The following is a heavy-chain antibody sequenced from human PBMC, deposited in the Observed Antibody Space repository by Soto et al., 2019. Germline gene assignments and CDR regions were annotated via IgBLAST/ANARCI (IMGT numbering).Heavy chain of an antibody. Sequence: SGTPSLTCTFSCGSPRKKYWGWVPPPPRKGLDWIGYIYFSGTTNYNPSLESRVTISADTSKNEFSLKLSSVTAADTAVYYCARHNYDGSGYYYYYYGMDVWGQGTTVTVSS. J-gene: IGHJ6*02. D-gene: IGHD3-22*01. V-gene: IGHV4-59*08. CDR3: ARHNYDGSGYYYYYYGMDV. CDR2: IYFSGTT. CDR1: CGSPRKKY.